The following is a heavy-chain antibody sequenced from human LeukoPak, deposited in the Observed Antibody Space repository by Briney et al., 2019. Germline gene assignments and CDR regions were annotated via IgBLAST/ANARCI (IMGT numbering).Heavy chain of an antibody. J-gene: IGHJ5*02. CDR1: GFIFSNAW. Sequence: PGGSLRLSCVASGFIFSNAWMSWVRQAPGKGLEWVGRVKSKTHGGTTDYAAPVKGRFTISRDDSKDTLYLQMNSLKTEDTAVYYCAKNQMRNWFGPWGQGTLVTVSS. CDR3: AKNQMRNWFGP. D-gene: IGHD2/OR15-2a*01. CDR2: VKSKTHGGTT. V-gene: IGHV3-15*01.